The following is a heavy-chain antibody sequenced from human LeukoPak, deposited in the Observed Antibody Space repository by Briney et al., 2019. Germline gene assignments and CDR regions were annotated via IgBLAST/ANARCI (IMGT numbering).Heavy chain of an antibody. J-gene: IGHJ4*02. Sequence: GGSLRLSCAASGFTFSSYAMSWVRQAPGNGLEWVSAISGSGGSTYYADSVKGRFTISRDNSKNTLYLQMNSLRAEDTAVYYCAKDDDYGDYFDYWGQGTLVTVSS. CDR3: AKDDDYGDYFDY. V-gene: IGHV3-23*01. CDR2: ISGSGGST. D-gene: IGHD4-17*01. CDR1: GFTFSSYA.